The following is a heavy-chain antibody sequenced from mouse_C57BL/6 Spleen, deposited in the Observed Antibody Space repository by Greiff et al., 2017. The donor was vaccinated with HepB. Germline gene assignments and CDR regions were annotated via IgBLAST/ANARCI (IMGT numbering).Heavy chain of an antibody. D-gene: IGHD2-3*01. CDR2: IYPGDGDT. Sequence: QVTLKVCRAELVKPGASVKISCKASGYAFSSYWMNWVKQRPGKGLEWIGQIYPGDGDTNYNGKFKGKATLTADKSSSTAYMQLSSLTSEDSAVYFCARDDGYPFAYWGQGTLVTVSA. V-gene: IGHV1-80*01. CDR1: GYAFSSYW. J-gene: IGHJ3*01. CDR3: ARDDGYPFAY.